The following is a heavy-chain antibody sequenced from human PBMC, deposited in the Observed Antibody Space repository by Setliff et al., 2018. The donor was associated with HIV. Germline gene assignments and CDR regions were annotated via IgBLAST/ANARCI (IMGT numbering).Heavy chain of an antibody. D-gene: IGHD3-3*01. Sequence: PGESLKISCKASGYSFTGYWIGWVRQMPGKGLELMGIMYPGDSETRYSPSFQGQVTISADKSISTAYLQWSSRKASDTAMYYCARLPSARMTIFGVVSYHMDVWGEGTTVTVSS. CDR3: ARLPSARMTIFGVVSYHMDV. J-gene: IGHJ6*03. CDR1: GYSFTGYW. V-gene: IGHV5-51*01. CDR2: MYPGDSET.